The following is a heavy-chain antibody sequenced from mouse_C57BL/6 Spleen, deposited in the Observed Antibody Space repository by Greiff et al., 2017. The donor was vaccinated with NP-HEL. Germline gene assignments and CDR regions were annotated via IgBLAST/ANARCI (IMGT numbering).Heavy chain of an antibody. CDR1: GYTFTSYG. CDR2: IYPRSGNT. CDR3: VGGRQEYYLDY. Sequence: VQLQQSGAELARPGASVKLSCKASGYTFTSYGISWVKQRTGQGLEWIGEIYPRSGNTYYNEKFKGKATLTADKSSSTAYMELRSLTSEDSAVYFCVGGRQEYYLDYWGQGTTLTVSS. D-gene: IGHD2-12*01. J-gene: IGHJ2*01. V-gene: IGHV1-81*01.